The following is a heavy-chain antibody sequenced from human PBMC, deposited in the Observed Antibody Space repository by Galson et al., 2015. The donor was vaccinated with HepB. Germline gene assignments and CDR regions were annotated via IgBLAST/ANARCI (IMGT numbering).Heavy chain of an antibody. D-gene: IGHD2-15*01. CDR3: ARDKHDIVVVVSTYYYYVMDV. CDR1: GYTFTSYY. CDR2: INPSVGST. Sequence: SVKVSCKASGYTFTSYYMHWVRQAPGQGLEWMGIINPSVGSTSYAQKLQGRVTMTTDTSTSTAYMELSSLRSEDTAVYYCARDKHDIVVVVSTYYYYVMDVWGQGTTVTVSS. J-gene: IGHJ6*02. V-gene: IGHV1-46*04.